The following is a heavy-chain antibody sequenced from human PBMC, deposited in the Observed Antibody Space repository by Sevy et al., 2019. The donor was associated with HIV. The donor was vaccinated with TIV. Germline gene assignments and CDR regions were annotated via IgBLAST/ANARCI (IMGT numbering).Heavy chain of an antibody. Sequence: SETLSLKCSVSGYSISSGFYWGWFRQSPGEGLEWIGSMYHTGGAFYTPSLKRRVTISLDTSKNQFSLKLTSMTAADTAIYYCARIGGSHRYFDNWGQGTLVTVSS. CDR2: MYHTGGA. J-gene: IGHJ4*02. CDR3: ARIGGSHRYFDN. V-gene: IGHV4-38-2*01. CDR1: GYSISSGFY. D-gene: IGHD3-16*01.